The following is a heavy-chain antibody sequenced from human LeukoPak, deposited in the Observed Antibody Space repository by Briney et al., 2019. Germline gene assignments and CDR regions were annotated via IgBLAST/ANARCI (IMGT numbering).Heavy chain of an antibody. CDR2: IIPIFGTA. J-gene: IGHJ5*02. Sequence: ASVKVSCKASGGTFSSYAISWVRQAPGQGLEWMGGIIPIFGTANYAQKFQGRVTITADESTSTAYMELSSLRSEDTAVYYCARAAYSSGPSPRNWFDPWGQGTLVTVSS. V-gene: IGHV1-69*13. CDR3: ARAAYSSGPSPRNWFDP. CDR1: GGTFSSYA. D-gene: IGHD3-22*01.